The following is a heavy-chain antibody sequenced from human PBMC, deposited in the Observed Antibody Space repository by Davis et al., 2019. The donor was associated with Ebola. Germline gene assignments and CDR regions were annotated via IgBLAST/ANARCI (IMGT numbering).Heavy chain of an antibody. D-gene: IGHD3-10*01. V-gene: IGHV3-23*01. CDR3: TRVGPGTYYSPGGLDY. Sequence: PGGSLRLSCAASGFTFSSYAMSWVRQAPGKGLEWVSGISGSGGSTYYADSVKGRFTISRDNSKNTLFLQMNSLRAGDTAVYYCTRVGPGTYYSPGGLDYWGQGTLVTVSS. J-gene: IGHJ4*02. CDR1: GFTFSSYA. CDR2: ISGSGGST.